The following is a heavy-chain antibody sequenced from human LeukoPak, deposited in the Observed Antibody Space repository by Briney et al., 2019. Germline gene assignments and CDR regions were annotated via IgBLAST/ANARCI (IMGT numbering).Heavy chain of an antibody. D-gene: IGHD6-19*01. V-gene: IGHV4-39*01. J-gene: IGHJ6*03. CDR2: IYYSGTT. CDR1: GGSISSSGYY. CDR3: ARRGQWLDGKTYYYYYYMDV. Sequence: PSETLSLTCTVSGGSISSSGYYWGWIRQPPGKGLEWIGTIYYSGTTDYNPSLKSRLTISVDTSKNQFSLKLSSVTAADTAIYYCARRGQWLDGKTYYYYYYMDVWGKGTTVTVSS.